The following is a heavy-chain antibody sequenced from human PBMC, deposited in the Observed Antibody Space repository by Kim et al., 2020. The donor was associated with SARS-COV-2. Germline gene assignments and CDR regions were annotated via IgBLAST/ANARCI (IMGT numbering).Heavy chain of an antibody. D-gene: IGHD2-2*01. CDR1: AGSISSGGYY. Sequence: SETLSLTCTVSAGSISSGGYYWSWIRQYPGKGLEWIGYIYYSGSTYYNPSLRSRVSISVDTSKNQFSLKLNSVTAADTAVYYCARYCSSTSCRWFDPWG. CDR3: ARYCSSTSCRWFDP. V-gene: IGHV4-31*03. CDR2: IYYSGST. J-gene: IGHJ5*02.